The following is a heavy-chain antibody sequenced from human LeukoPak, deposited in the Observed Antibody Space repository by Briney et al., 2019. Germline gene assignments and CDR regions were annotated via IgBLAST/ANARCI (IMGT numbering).Heavy chain of an antibody. CDR2: ISSDGSDV. V-gene: IGHV3-74*01. CDR3: AMHYDGRGSFNS. CDR1: GFNFVSQW. Sequence: GGSLSLSCAASGFNFVSQWIHWVRQAPGKGLFWVARISSDGSDVRYADSVKGRLTISRDNRKNMVYLQMNSLRADDTAVYYCAMHYDGRGSFNSWGQGTLVTVSS. D-gene: IGHD3-22*01. J-gene: IGHJ4*02.